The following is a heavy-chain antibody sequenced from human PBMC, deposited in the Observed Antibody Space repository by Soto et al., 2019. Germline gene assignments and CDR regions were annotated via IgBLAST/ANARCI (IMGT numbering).Heavy chain of an antibody. CDR1: GYTFSNFG. Sequence: ASVKVSCKTSGYTFSNFGMSWVRQAPGQGLEWMGWVTTDKGKTTYAQKLQGRVTMTTDTSTSTAYMELRSLRSDDTAVYYCARSFSPFDYWGQGTLVTVSS. CDR2: VTTDKGKT. D-gene: IGHD3-3*02. CDR3: ARSFSPFDY. J-gene: IGHJ4*02. V-gene: IGHV1-18*01.